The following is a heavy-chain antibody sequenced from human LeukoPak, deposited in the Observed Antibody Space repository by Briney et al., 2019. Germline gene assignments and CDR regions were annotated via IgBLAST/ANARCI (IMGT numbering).Heavy chain of an antibody. CDR3: ARQTGSGLFILP. Sequence: SETLSLTCAFYGGSFSGYYWSWIRQPPGKGLEWIGEINHSGGTKYNPSLKSQVSISIDTSKNQFSLRLTSVTAADTAVYYCARQTGSGLFILPGGQGTLVTVSS. V-gene: IGHV4-34*01. D-gene: IGHD3/OR15-3a*01. J-gene: IGHJ4*02. CDR1: GGSFSGYY. CDR2: INHSGGT.